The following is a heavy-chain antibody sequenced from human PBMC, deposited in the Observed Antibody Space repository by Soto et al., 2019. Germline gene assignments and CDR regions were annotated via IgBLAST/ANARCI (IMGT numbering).Heavy chain of an antibody. Sequence: QLQLQESGPGLVKPSETLSLTCTVSGGSISSSSYYWGWIRQPPGKGLEWIGSIYYSGSTYYNPSLKSRVTISVDTSKNQFSLKLSSVTAADTAVYYCARHEVNYSGKVKYGMDVWGQGTTVTVSS. CDR2: IYYSGST. CDR1: GGSISSSSYY. CDR3: ARHEVNYSGKVKYGMDV. D-gene: IGHD1-7*01. J-gene: IGHJ6*02. V-gene: IGHV4-39*01.